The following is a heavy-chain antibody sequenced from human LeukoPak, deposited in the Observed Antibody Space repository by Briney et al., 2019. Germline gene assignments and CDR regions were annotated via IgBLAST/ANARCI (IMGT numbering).Heavy chain of an antibody. D-gene: IGHD6-13*01. CDR2: INPNSGGT. J-gene: IGHJ6*02. CDR3: ARVSAGDYYGMDV. CDR1: GYTFTGYY. V-gene: IGHV1-2*04. Sequence: ASVKVSCKASGYTFTGYYMHWVRQAPGQGLEWMGWINPNSGGTNYAQKFQGWVTMTRDTSISTAYMELSRLRSDDTAVYYCARVSAGDYYGMDVWGQGTTVTVSS.